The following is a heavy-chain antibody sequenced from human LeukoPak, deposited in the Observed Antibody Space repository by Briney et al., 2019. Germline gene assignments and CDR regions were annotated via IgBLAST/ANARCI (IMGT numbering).Heavy chain of an antibody. J-gene: IGHJ4*02. D-gene: IGHD3-22*01. CDR1: GFTFSSYG. CDR2: ISGSGGST. CDR3: ARVVHSSGYTIDY. V-gene: IGHV3-23*01. Sequence: GGSLRLSCATSGFTFSSYGMSWVRQAPGKGLEWVSAISGSGGSTYYADSVKGRFTISRDNSKNTLYLQMNSLRAEDTAVYYCARVVHSSGYTIDYWGQGTLVTVSS.